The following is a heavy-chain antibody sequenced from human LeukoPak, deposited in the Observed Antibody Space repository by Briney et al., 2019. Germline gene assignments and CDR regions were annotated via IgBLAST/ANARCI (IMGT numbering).Heavy chain of an antibody. J-gene: IGHJ4*02. Sequence: GASVKVSCKASGYTFTSYDINWVRQATGQGLEWMGWMNPNSGNTGYAQKFQGRVTMTRNTSISTAYMELSSLRSEDTAVYYCARVYYDFWSGYYVVIFDYWCQGTLVTVSS. CDR1: GYTFTSYD. D-gene: IGHD3-3*01. V-gene: IGHV1-8*01. CDR3: ARVYYDFWSGYYVVIFDY. CDR2: MNPNSGNT.